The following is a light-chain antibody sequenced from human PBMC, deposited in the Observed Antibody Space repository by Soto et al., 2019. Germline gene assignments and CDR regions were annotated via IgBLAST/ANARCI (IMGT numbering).Light chain of an antibody. CDR3: QQYGSSGT. J-gene: IGKJ1*01. CDR1: QSVSNNY. Sequence: EIVMRQSPATLSVSPGGRATLSCRASQSVSNNYLAWYQQKPGQAPRLLIYGASNRATGIPDRFSGSGSGTDFTLTISRLEPEDFAVYYCQQYGSSGTFGQGTKVDI. V-gene: IGKV3-20*01. CDR2: GAS.